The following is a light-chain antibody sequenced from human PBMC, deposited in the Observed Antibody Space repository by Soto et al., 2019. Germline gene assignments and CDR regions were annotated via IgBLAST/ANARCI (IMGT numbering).Light chain of an antibody. Sequence: EIVLTQSPGTLSLSPGERATLSCRASQSVSNNYLAWYQQKPGQAPRLLIYGASSRASGIPDRFSGSGSRTDFTLTISRLEPEDFPVYYCQQYGSSPITFGQGTRLEIK. J-gene: IGKJ5*01. CDR3: QQYGSSPIT. CDR1: QSVSNNY. V-gene: IGKV3-20*01. CDR2: GAS.